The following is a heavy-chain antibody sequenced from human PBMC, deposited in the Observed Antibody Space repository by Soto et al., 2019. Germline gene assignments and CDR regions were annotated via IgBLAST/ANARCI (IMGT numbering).Heavy chain of an antibody. CDR2: IYYSGPT. V-gene: IGHV4-30-4*01. J-gene: IGHJ4*02. CDR3: ARLVGNSWLDY. Sequence: SETLSLTCTVSGGSISSGDDYWTWIRQPPKKGLEWIGYIYYSGPTFYNPSLKSRVTISVDTSRNQFSLQLSSVTPEDTAVYYCARLVGNSWLDYWGQGTLVTVSS. CDR1: GGSISSGDDY. D-gene: IGHD6-13*01.